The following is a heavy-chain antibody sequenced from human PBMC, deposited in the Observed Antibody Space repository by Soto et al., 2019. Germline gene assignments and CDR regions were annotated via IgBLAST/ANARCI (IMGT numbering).Heavy chain of an antibody. J-gene: IGHJ6*02. D-gene: IGHD6-19*01. Sequence: ASVKVSCKVSGYTLTELSMHWVRQAPGKGLEWMGGFDPEDGETIYAQKFQGRVTMTEDTSTDTAYMELSSLRSEDTAVYYCATDQRYSSGWYFGYYYGMDVWGQGTTVTVSS. V-gene: IGHV1-24*01. CDR3: ATDQRYSSGWYFGYYYGMDV. CDR1: GYTLTELS. CDR2: FDPEDGET.